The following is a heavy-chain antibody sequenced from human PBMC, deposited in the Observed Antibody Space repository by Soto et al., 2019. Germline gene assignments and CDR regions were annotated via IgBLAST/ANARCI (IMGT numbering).Heavy chain of an antibody. Sequence: SETLSLTCIVSGESISSSSYYWGWIRQPPGKGLEWIGSIYYSGRTYYNPSFKSRVTISIDTSKNQFSLKLSSVTATDPAVSYCARQWTTVVTQAYFDHWGQGALVTVSS. CDR1: GESISSSSYY. D-gene: IGHD2-21*02. CDR3: ARQWTTVVTQAYFDH. CDR2: IYYSGRT. J-gene: IGHJ4*02. V-gene: IGHV4-39*01.